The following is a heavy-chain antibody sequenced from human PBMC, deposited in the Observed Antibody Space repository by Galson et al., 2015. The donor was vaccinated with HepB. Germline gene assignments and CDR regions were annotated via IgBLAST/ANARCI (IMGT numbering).Heavy chain of an antibody. J-gene: IGHJ5*02. D-gene: IGHD3-22*01. CDR2: TYYRSKWYN. CDR1: GDSVSSHSAA. CDR3: ARDGEDYYDSSGYYP. Sequence: CAISGDSVSSHSAAWNWIRQSPSRGLEWLGRTYYRSKWYNDYAVSVKSRITINPDTSKNQSSLQLNSVTPEDTAVYYCARDGEDYYDSSGYYPWGQGTLVTVSS. V-gene: IGHV6-1*01.